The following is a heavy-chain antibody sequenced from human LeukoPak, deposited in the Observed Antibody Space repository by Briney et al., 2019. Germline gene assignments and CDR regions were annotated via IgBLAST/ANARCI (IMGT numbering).Heavy chain of an antibody. CDR1: GFILSNHW. V-gene: IGHV3-15*01. J-gene: IGHJ3*02. CDR3: TTGGNVIVAGTRAFDI. CDR2: IKSTLDGGTT. Sequence: PGSSLRLSCAASGFILSNHWMTWVRQVPGKGLEWVGRIKSTLDGGTTDLAAPVEDRFTVSRDDSKETLYLQMNSLKTEDTAIYYCTTGGNVIVAGTRAFDIWGQGTMVTVSS. D-gene: IGHD6-19*01.